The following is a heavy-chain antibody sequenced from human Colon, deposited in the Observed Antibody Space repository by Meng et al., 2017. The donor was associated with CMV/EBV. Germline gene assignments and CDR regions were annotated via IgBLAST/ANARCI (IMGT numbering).Heavy chain of an antibody. CDR1: GGTFSTNA. CDR2: ILPVLDVG. CDR3: ARARGGANHYYHGMDV. Sequence: SVKVSCKASGGTFSTNAITWVRQAPGHGLEWMGGILPVLDVGNHAQKFQGRVTITADKSTSTAYMELSSLRSDDTAVYYCARARGGANHYYHGMDVWGQGTTVTVSS. V-gene: IGHV1-69*10. J-gene: IGHJ6*02. D-gene: IGHD4/OR15-4a*01.